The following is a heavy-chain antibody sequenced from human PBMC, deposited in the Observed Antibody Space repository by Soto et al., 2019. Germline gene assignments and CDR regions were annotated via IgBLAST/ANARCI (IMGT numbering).Heavy chain of an antibody. CDR1: GGTFSSYT. CDR2: IIPIVGIA. CDR3: ATVRGYGWFDY. D-gene: IGHD2-8*02. V-gene: IGHV1-69*02. J-gene: IGHJ4*02. Sequence: ASVKVWCKASGGTFSSYTIGWVRQAPGQGLEWMGRIIPIVGIANYAQKFQGRVTMTEDTSTDTAYMELSSLRSEDTAVYYCATVRGYGWFDYWGQGTLVTVSS.